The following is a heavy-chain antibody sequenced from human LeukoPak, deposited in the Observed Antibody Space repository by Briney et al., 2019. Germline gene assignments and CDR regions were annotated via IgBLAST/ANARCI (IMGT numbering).Heavy chain of an antibody. D-gene: IGHD5-12*01. J-gene: IGHJ4*02. Sequence: SETLSLTCTVSGVSISSGSYYWSWIRQPAGKGLEWIGRIYTSGSTYYNPSLKSRVTISVDRSKNQFSLKLSSVTAADTAVYYCAKDIGGYEGDYFDYWGQGTLVTVSS. CDR2: IYTSGST. CDR3: AKDIGGYEGDYFDY. CDR1: GVSISSGSYY. V-gene: IGHV4-61*02.